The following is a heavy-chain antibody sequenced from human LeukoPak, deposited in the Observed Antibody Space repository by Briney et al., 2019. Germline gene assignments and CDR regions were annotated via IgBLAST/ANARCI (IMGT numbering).Heavy chain of an antibody. J-gene: IGHJ3*02. Sequence: GGSLRLSCAASGFYVSSHHMVWVRQAPGKGLEWVSVTYARGNSYYTDSVKGRFIISRDTSKNTMDLQMNSLRPEDSALYFCARGGRGSAAVVAPRSFDIWGQGTMVAVSS. V-gene: IGHV3-53*01. CDR3: ARGGRGSAAVVAPRSFDI. CDR1: GFYVSSHH. CDR2: TYARGNS. D-gene: IGHD3-22*01.